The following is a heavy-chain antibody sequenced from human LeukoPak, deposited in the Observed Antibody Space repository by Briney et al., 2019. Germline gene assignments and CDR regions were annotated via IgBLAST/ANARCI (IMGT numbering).Heavy chain of an antibody. CDR2: SYPGDSDT. Sequence: AESLKISCKGSGYSFTNYWIGWVRQMPGKGLEWMGISYPGDSDTRYSPSFQGQVTISVDKSISTAYLQWSSLKASDTAMYYCARHLDDYGDYYFDYWGQGTLVTVSS. V-gene: IGHV5-51*01. D-gene: IGHD4-17*01. CDR1: GYSFTNYW. J-gene: IGHJ4*02. CDR3: ARHLDDYGDYYFDY.